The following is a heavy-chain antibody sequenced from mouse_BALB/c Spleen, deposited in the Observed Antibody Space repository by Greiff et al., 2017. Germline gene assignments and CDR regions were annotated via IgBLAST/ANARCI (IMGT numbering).Heavy chain of an antibody. D-gene: IGHD2-1*01. Sequence: EVQLQQSGAELVRSGASVKLSCTASGFNIKDYYMHWVKQRPEQGLEWIGWIDPENGDTEYAPKFQGKATMTADTSSNTAYLQLSSLTSEDTAVYYCNAWGYYGNPWFAYWGQGTLVTVSA. CDR1: GFNIKDYY. CDR2: IDPENGDT. CDR3: NAWGYYGNPWFAY. J-gene: IGHJ3*01. V-gene: IGHV14-4*02.